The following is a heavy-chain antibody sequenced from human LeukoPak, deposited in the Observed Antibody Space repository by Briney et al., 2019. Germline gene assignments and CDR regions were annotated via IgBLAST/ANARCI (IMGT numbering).Heavy chain of an antibody. D-gene: IGHD6-13*01. Sequence: SETLSLTCTVSGGSISSSIYYWGWIRQPPGKGLEWIGSIYYSGSTYYNPSLKSRVTISVDTSKNQFSLKLSSVTAADTAVYYCARSIAAAASALYYFDYWGQGTLVTVSS. CDR3: ARSIAAAASALYYFDY. J-gene: IGHJ4*02. CDR1: GGSISSSIYY. CDR2: IYYSGST. V-gene: IGHV4-39*01.